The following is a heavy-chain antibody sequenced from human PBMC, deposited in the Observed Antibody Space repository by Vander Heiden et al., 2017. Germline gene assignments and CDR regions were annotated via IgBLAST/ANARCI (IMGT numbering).Heavy chain of an antibody. J-gene: IGHJ4*02. Sequence: QVQLVQSGAEVKKPGASVKVSCKVSGYTLTELSMHSVRKAPGKRLEWMGGFDPEDGETIYAQKFQGRVTMTEDTSTDTAYMELSSLRSEDTAVYYCATDEPGPDFWSGYFAYWGQGTLVTVSS. CDR2: FDPEDGET. V-gene: IGHV1-24*01. CDR3: ATDEPGPDFWSGYFAY. CDR1: GYTLTELS. D-gene: IGHD3-3*01.